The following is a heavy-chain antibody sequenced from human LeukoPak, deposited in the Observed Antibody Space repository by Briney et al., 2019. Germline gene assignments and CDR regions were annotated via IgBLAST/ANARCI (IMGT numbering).Heavy chain of an antibody. CDR1: GFTFSSYS. CDR3: ARDYGGNYFDY. D-gene: IGHD4-23*01. V-gene: IGHV3-48*04. J-gene: IGHJ4*02. CDR2: ISSSSTI. Sequence: PGGSLRLSCAASGFTFSSYSMNWVRQAPGKGLEWVSYISSSSTISYADSVKGRFTISRDNAKNSLYLQMNSLRAEDTAVYYCARDYGGNYFDYWGQGTLVTVSS.